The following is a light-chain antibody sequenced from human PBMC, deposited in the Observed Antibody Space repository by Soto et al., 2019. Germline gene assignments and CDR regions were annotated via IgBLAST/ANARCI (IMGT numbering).Light chain of an antibody. J-gene: IGKJ3*01. V-gene: IGKV3-11*01. CDR3: QQRSNWGFT. CDR2: DAS. CDR1: QSVSSY. Sequence: PGERATLSCMASQSVSSYLAWYQQKPGQAPRLLIYDASNRATGIPARFSGSGSGTAFTLTISSLETEDFAVYYCQQRSNWGFTFGPGTKVDIK.